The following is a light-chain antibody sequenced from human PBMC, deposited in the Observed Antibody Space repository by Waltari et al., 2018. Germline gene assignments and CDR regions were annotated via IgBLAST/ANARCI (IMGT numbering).Light chain of an antibody. CDR2: GNS. Sequence: QSVLTQPPSVSGAPGQRVTISCTGSSSNTGAGYDVNWYQQLPGTAPKLLIYGNSNRPSGVPDRVSGSKSGASASLAISGLQAEDEAEYYFQAYDRSLSGSVFGGGTKLTVL. CDR1: SSNTGAGYD. J-gene: IGLJ2*01. CDR3: QAYDRSLSGSV. V-gene: IGLV1-40*01.